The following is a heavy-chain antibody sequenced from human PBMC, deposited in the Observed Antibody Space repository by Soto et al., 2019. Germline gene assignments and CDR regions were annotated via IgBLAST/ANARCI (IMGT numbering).Heavy chain of an antibody. V-gene: IGHV4-34*01. CDR3: ARGRVEYSSSSGGTTFDY. CDR1: GGSFSGYY. J-gene: IGHJ4*02. D-gene: IGHD6-6*01. Sequence: QVQLQQWGAGLLKPSETLSLTCAVYGGSFSGYYWSWIRQPPGKGLEWIGEINHSGSTNYNPSLKSRVTISVDTSKNQFSLKLRSVTAADTAVYYCARGRVEYSSSSGGTTFDYWGQGTLVTVSS. CDR2: INHSGST.